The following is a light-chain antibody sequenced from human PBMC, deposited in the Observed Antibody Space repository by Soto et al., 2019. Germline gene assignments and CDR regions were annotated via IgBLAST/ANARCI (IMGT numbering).Light chain of an antibody. CDR2: DNY. V-gene: IGLV1-51*01. CDR3: GTWDSSLSAGV. Sequence: QSVLTQPPSVSAAPGQTVTISCSGRSSNIGNNYVSWYQQLPGTAPKLLIYDNYKRPSGIPDRFSGSKSGTSATLDITGLQTGDEADYYCGTWDSSLSAGVFGGGTQLTVL. CDR1: SSNIGNNY. J-gene: IGLJ2*01.